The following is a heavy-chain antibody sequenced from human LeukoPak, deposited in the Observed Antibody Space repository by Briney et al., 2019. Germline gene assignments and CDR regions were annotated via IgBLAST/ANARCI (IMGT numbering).Heavy chain of an antibody. Sequence: GGSLRLSCAASGISVSSNYMCWVRQAPGEGVGWVSVMHTLTSTFYRDSVKGRFTISRDNSKNTVSLQMNSLRVEDTAMYYCARQGFLGAFDIWGQGTFVSVSS. D-gene: IGHD3-10*01. CDR3: ARQGFLGAFDI. J-gene: IGHJ3*02. CDR2: MHTLTST. CDR1: GISVSSNY. V-gene: IGHV3-53*01.